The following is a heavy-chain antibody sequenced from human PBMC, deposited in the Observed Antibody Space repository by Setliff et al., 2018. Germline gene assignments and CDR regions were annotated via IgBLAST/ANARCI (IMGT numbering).Heavy chain of an antibody. CDR3: ARDNMGRLMLTFGGAADY. D-gene: IGHD3-16*01. J-gene: IGHJ4*02. CDR1: GYSISSGFY. Sequence: SETLSLTCAVSGYSISSGFYWGWIRQSPGKGLEWIGSLFDGGSTYYNPSLKSRVSISVDTSKNQFSLKLTSATAADTAIYYCARDNMGRLMLTFGGAADYWGQGTLVTVSS. CDR2: LFDGGST. V-gene: IGHV4-38-2*02.